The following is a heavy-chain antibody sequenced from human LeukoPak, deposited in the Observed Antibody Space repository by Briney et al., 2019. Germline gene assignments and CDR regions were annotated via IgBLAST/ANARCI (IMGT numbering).Heavy chain of an antibody. CDR1: GGSISSYY. Sequence: SETLSLTCTVSGGSISSYYWSWIRQPPGKGLEWIGYIYYSGSTNYNPSLKSRVTISVDTSKKQFSLKLSSVTAADTAVYYCARGEFGVYSYGIYYYYYYMDVWGKGTTVTVSS. CDR2: IYYSGST. D-gene: IGHD5-18*01. V-gene: IGHV4-59*08. CDR3: ARGEFGVYSYGIYYYYYYMDV. J-gene: IGHJ6*03.